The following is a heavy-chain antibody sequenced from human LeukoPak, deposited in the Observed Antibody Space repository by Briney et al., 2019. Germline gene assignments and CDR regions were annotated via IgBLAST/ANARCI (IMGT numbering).Heavy chain of an antibody. D-gene: IGHD3-9*01. J-gene: IGHJ3*02. V-gene: IGHV4-34*01. CDR3: ARLDKRVHNTFDI. Sequence: SETLSLTCAVYGGSFSGYYWSWIRQPPGKGLEWIGEINHSGSTNYNPSLKSRVTFSVDTSKNQFSLKLTSVTAADTAVYYCARLDKRVHNTFDIWGQGTMVTVSS. CDR1: GGSFSGYY. CDR2: INHSGST.